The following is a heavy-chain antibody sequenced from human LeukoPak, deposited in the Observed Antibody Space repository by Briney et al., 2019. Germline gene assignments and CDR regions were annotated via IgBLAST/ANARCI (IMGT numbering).Heavy chain of an antibody. D-gene: IGHD3-10*01. Sequence: GGSLRLSCAASGFTFSSYAMSWVRQAPGKGLEWVSAISGSGESTYYADSVKGRFTISRDNSKNTVFLQMNRLTAEDTAIYYCAKGNRFGSGSYSEYWGQGTLVTVST. CDR1: GFTFSSYA. CDR2: ISGSGEST. CDR3: AKGNRFGSGSYSEY. V-gene: IGHV3-23*01. J-gene: IGHJ4*02.